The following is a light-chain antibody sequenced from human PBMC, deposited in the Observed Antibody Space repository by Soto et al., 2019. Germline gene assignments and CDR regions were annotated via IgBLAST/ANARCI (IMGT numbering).Light chain of an antibody. J-gene: IGKJ1*01. CDR2: DAS. Sequence: EIVLTQSPGTLSLSPGERATLSCRASHSVSSYYLAWYQQKPGQAPRLLIYDASNRATGIPARFSGSGSGTDFTLTISSLEPEVFAVYYCQQRSNWPTFGQGTKVDIK. CDR3: QQRSNWPT. CDR1: HSVSSY. V-gene: IGKV3-11*01.